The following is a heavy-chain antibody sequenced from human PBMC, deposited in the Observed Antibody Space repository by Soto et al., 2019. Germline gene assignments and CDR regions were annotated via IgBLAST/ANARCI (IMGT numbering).Heavy chain of an antibody. CDR1: GFTFSSYA. D-gene: IGHD2-15*01. Sequence: QVQLVESGGGVVQPGRSLRLSCAASGFTFSSYAMHWVRQAPGKGLEWVAVISYDGSNKYYADSVKGRFTISRDNSKNPLYLQMNSLRAEDTAVYYCAREAVVVVVAATLFDYWGQGTLVTVSS. J-gene: IGHJ4*02. CDR2: ISYDGSNK. CDR3: AREAVVVVVAATLFDY. V-gene: IGHV3-30-3*01.